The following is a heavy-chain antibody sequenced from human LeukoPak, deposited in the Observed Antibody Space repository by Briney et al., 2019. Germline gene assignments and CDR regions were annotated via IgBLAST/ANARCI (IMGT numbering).Heavy chain of an antibody. V-gene: IGHV4-4*07. D-gene: IGHD3-3*01. CDR1: GGSISSYY. Sequence: SETLSLTCTVSGGSISSYYWSWIRQPAGKGLEWIGRIYTSGSTNYNPSLKSRVTMSVDTSKNQFSLKLSSVTAADTAVYYCASITIFGVVQNWFDPWGQGTLVTVSS. CDR3: ASITIFGVVQNWFDP. CDR2: IYTSGST. J-gene: IGHJ5*02.